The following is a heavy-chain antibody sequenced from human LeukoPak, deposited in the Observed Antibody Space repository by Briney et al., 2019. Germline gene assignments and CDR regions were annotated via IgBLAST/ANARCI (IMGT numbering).Heavy chain of an antibody. J-gene: IGHJ3*02. CDR1: GYTFTGYY. CDR3: ARVDSSGYTAFDI. Sequence: ASVKVSCKASGYTFTGYYMHWVRQAPGQGLEWMGWINPNSGGTNYAQKFQGRVTMTRDTSISTAYMELSRLRSDDTAVYYCARVDSSGYTAFDIWGQGTMVTVSS. D-gene: IGHD3-22*01. CDR2: INPNSGGT. V-gene: IGHV1-2*02.